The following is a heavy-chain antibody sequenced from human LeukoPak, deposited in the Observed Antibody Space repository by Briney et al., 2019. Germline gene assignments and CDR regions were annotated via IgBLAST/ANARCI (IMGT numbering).Heavy chain of an antibody. CDR2: ISSSSSYI. J-gene: IGHJ6*02. D-gene: IGHD2-2*01. Sequence: SLRLSCXASGFTFSSYNMNWVRQAPGKGLEWVSSISSSSSYIYYADSVKGRFTISRDNAKNSLYLQMNSLRAEDTAVYYCARGRYCSSTSCYFAGYYYYGMDVWGQGTAVTVSS. V-gene: IGHV3-21*01. CDR3: ARGRYCSSTSCYFAGYYYYGMDV. CDR1: GFTFSSYN.